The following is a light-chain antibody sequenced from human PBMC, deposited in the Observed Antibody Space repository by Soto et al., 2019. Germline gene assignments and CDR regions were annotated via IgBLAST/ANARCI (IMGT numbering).Light chain of an antibody. V-gene: IGKV3-11*01. J-gene: IGKJ5*01. CDR2: GAS. CDR1: QSVRSSY. CDR3: QQRSNWPIT. Sequence: EIVLTQSPATLSLSPGERATLSCRASQSVRSSYLAWYQQKPGQAPRLLIYGASNRATGIPARFSGSGSGTDFTLTISSLEPEDFAVYYWQQRSNWPITFGQGTRLEIK.